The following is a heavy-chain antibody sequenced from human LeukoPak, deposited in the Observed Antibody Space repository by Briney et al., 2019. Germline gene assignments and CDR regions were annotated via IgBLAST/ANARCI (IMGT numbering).Heavy chain of an antibody. D-gene: IGHD6-19*01. CDR3: ARAMEAVAGRKGYAFDI. Sequence: GASVKVSCKASGYTFTGYYMHWVRQAPGQGLEWMGWINPNSGGTNYAQKFQGWVTMTRDTSISTAYMELSRLRSDDTAVYYCARAMEAVAGRKGYAFDIWGQGTMVTVSS. J-gene: IGHJ3*02. CDR2: INPNSGGT. CDR1: GYTFTGYY. V-gene: IGHV1-2*04.